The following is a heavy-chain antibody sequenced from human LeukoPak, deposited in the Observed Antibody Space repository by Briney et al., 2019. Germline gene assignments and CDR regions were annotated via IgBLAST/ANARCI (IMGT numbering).Heavy chain of an antibody. CDR2: ISNDRSRK. J-gene: IGHJ4*02. CDR3: ARDRAWNYFDY. CDR1: GFTFSRHG. V-gene: IGHV3-30*03. D-gene: IGHD3-3*01. Sequence: GGSLRLSCAPSGFTFSRHGMHWVRQAPGKGLEWVAIISNDRSRKYYAHSVEGRFTISRDNSKNTLYLQMDSLRAEDTAVYYCARDRAWNYFDYWGQGTLVTVSS.